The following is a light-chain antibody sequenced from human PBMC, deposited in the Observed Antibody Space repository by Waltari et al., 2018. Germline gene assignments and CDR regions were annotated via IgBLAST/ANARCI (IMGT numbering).Light chain of an antibody. J-gene: IGLJ3*02. CDR1: SPNIGSNY. Sequence: QSVLTQPPSASGTPGQRVTISCPGSSPNIGSNYVYWYQQLPGTAPKLLIYRNNQRPSGVPDRFSDSKSGTSASLAISGLRSEDEADYYCAAWDDSLSGPNWVFGGGTKLTVL. V-gene: IGLV1-47*01. CDR3: AAWDDSLSGPNWV. CDR2: RNN.